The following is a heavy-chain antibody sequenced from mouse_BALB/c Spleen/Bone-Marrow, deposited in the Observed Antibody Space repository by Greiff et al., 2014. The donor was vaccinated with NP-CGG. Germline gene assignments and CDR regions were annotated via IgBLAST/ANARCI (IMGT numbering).Heavy chain of an antibody. V-gene: IGHV3-2*02. J-gene: IGHJ3*01. CDR2: ISYSGST. CDR1: GYSITSDYA. CDR3: ARGGARATGWFAY. D-gene: IGHD3-1*01. Sequence: EVKLVESGPGLVKPSQSLSLTCTVTGYSITSDYAWNWIRQFPGNKLEWMGYISYSGSTSYNPSLKSRISITRDTSKNQLFLQLNSVTTEDTATYYCARGGARATGWFAYWGQGTLVTVSA.